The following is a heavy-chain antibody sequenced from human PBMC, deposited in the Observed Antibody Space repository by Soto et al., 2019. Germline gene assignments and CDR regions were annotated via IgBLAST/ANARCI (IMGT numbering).Heavy chain of an antibody. V-gene: IGHV4-34*01. D-gene: IGHD3-3*01. CDR3: ARGSSGITIFGVVIMPRRSYYYYYYMDV. CDR2: INHSGST. Sequence: PSETLSLTCAVYGGSFSGYYWIWIRQPPGKGLEWIGEINHSGSTNYNPSLKSRVTISVDTSKNQFSLKLSSVTAADTAVYYCARGSSGITIFGVVIMPRRSYYYYYYMDVWGKGTTVTVSS. CDR1: GGSFSGYY. J-gene: IGHJ6*03.